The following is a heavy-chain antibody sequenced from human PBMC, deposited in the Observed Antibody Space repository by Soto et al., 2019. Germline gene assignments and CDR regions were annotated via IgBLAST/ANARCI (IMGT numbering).Heavy chain of an antibody. CDR3: AKGSWYYDILTGSYNPNWFDP. J-gene: IGHJ5*02. D-gene: IGHD3-9*01. V-gene: IGHV3-7*01. Sequence: GSLRLSCAASGFTFTSYWMSWVRQAPGKGLEWVANIKQDGSEKYYVDSVKGRFTISRDNAKNSVDLQMNSLRAEDTAVYYCAKGSWYYDILTGSYNPNWFDPWGQGTLVTVSS. CDR1: GFTFTSYW. CDR2: IKQDGSEK.